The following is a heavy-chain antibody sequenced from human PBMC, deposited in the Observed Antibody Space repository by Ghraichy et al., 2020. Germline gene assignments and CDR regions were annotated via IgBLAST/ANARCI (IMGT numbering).Heavy chain of an antibody. J-gene: IGHJ6*03. Sequence: GGSLRLSCAASGFTFSSYGIHWVRQAPGKGLEWLAVISYDGDRKYYADSVKGRFTISRDNSKNTLFLQMNSLRVEDTAVYHCAKDKHPELDNYFYYMDVWGKGSACTVS. CDR2: ISYDGDRK. CDR3: AKDKHPELDNYFYYMDV. CDR1: GFTFSSYG. V-gene: IGHV3-30*18. D-gene: IGHD3-10*01.